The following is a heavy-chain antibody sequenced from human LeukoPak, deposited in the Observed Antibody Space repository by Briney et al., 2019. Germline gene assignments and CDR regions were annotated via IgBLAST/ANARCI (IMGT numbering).Heavy chain of an antibody. D-gene: IGHD3-22*01. CDR1: GFTFSSYS. V-gene: IGHV3-21*01. J-gene: IGHJ2*01. CDR2: ISSSSSYI. Sequence: PGGSLRLSCAASGFTFSSYSMNWVRQAPGKGLEWVSSISSSSSYIYYADSVKGRFTISRDNAKNSLYLQMNSLRAEDTAVYYCARDRRKNYYDSSGYYSLRDWYFDLWGRGTLVTVSS. CDR3: ARDRRKNYYDSSGYYSLRDWYFDL.